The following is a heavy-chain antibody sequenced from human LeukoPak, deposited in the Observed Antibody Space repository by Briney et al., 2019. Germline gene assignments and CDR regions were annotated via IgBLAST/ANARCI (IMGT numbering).Heavy chain of an antibody. J-gene: IGHJ4*02. Sequence: GGPLRLSCAASGFTFSSYSMNWVRQAPGKGLEWVSSISSSSSYIYYADSVKGRFTISRDNAKNSLYLQMNILRAEDTAVYYCARGRPYDSSGYYLSYWGQGTLVTVSS. D-gene: IGHD3-22*01. CDR2: ISSSSSYI. V-gene: IGHV3-21*01. CDR3: ARGRPYDSSGYYLSY. CDR1: GFTFSSYS.